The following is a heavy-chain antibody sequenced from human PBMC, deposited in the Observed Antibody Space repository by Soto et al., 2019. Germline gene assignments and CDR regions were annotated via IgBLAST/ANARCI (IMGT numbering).Heavy chain of an antibody. CDR2: INPSGGST. CDR1: GYTFTGYD. D-gene: IGHD1-26*01. J-gene: IGHJ6*02. CDR3: ARDSGSYPIYYYYGMDV. Sequence: GASVQVSCKASGYTFTGYDMHWVRQAPGQGLEWMGIINPSGGSTSYPQKFQGRVTMTRDTSASTVYMELSSLRSEDTAVYYCARDSGSYPIYYYYGMDVWGQGTTVNVSS. V-gene: IGHV1-46*01.